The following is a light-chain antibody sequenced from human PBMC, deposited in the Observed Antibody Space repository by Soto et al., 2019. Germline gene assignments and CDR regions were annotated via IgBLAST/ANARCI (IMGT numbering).Light chain of an antibody. CDR3: RSYTSSSTYV. J-gene: IGLJ1*01. CDR2: EVS. Sequence: QSVLTQPASVSGSPGQSITISCTGTSSDVGGYNYVSWYQQHPGKAPKLMIYEVSNRPSGVSNRFSDSKSGNTASLTISGLQAEDEADYYCRSYTSSSTYVFGTGT. CDR1: SSDVGGYNY. V-gene: IGLV2-14*01.